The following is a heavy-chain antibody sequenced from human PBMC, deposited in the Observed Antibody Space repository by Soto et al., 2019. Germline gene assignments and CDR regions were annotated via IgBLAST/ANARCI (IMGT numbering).Heavy chain of an antibody. V-gene: IGHV1-2*04. CDR2: INPNSGGT. CDR3: ARDLGDSSGWYGPIDY. CDR1: GYTFTGYY. Sequence: GASVKVSCKASGYTFTGYYMHWVRQAPGQGLEWMGWINPNSGGTNYAQKFQGWVTMTRDTSISTAYMELSRLRSDDTAVYYCARDLGDSSGWYGPIDYWGQGTLVTVSS. D-gene: IGHD6-19*01. J-gene: IGHJ4*02.